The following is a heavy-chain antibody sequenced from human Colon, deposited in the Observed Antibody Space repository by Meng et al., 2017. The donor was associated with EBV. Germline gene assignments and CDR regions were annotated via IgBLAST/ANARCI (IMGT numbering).Heavy chain of an antibody. CDR3: ARRGPSGNFSP. D-gene: IGHD3-10*01. CDR1: GGSFRAYY. J-gene: IGHJ5*02. Sequence: QPMEWGARLWKPPETRSRRRAVYGGSFRAYYWTWIRHPPGKGLEWIGEIDHRGNTEYNPSLKSRVTISLDTSKKQFSLKVSSVTAADSAVYYCARRGPSGNFSPWSQGALVTVSS. V-gene: IGHV4-34*01. CDR2: IDHRGNT.